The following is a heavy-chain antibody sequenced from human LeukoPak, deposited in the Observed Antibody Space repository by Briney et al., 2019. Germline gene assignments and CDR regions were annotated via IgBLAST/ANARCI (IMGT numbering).Heavy chain of an antibody. Sequence: PGGSLRLSCTASGFTFGDYAMSWIRQAPGKGLEWVSYISSSDTTMYYADSVKGRFTISRDNAKNSLYLQMNGLRADDTAVYYCVRQWLVPDYWGQGTLVTVSS. J-gene: IGHJ4*02. CDR3: VRQWLVPDY. D-gene: IGHD6-19*01. CDR2: ISSSDTTM. V-gene: IGHV3-11*01. CDR1: GFTFGDYA.